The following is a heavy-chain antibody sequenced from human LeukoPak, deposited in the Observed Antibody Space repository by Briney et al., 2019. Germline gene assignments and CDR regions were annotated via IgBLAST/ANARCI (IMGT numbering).Heavy chain of an antibody. Sequence: GGSLRLSCAASGFTFSTYAIHWVREAPGKGLEWVAVISFDGGNTFYADSVKGRFTISRDNSNNTLYLNMNNLRPEATAVFYCARGQGYESYYYMDVWGKGTTVSVSS. J-gene: IGHJ6*03. D-gene: IGHD2-2*01. CDR2: ISFDGGNT. CDR1: GFTFSTYA. V-gene: IGHV3-30*04. CDR3: ARGQGYESYYYMDV.